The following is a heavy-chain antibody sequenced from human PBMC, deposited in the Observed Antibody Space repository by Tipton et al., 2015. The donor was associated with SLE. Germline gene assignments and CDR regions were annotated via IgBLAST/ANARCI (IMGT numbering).Heavy chain of an antibody. V-gene: IGHV4-59*01. Sequence: LRLSCTVSGYSISPYYWTWIRQTPGKGLEWIGYIHSSGTTNYSPSLNSRVTMSVDTSKNQFSLRLTSVTAADSAVYYCARALWVDKDIAGEPIGIRLRAFDMWGQGTMVSVSS. CDR1: GYSISPYY. CDR2: IHSSGTT. CDR3: ARALWVDKDIAGEPIGIRLRAFDM. J-gene: IGHJ3*02. D-gene: IGHD2-2*02.